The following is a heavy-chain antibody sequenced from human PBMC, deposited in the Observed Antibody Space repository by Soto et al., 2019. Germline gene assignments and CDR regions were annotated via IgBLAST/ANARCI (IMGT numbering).Heavy chain of an antibody. D-gene: IGHD5-18*01. J-gene: IGHJ6*02. CDR1: GGTFSGYY. V-gene: IGHV4-34*08. CDR3: ACIFSGGYGYGFYYYGMDV. Sequence: SLTLRLTCTVYGGTFSGYYWSWIRQPPGEGLEWIGQINDGGSTNYNPSLKSRVTISVDTSKNQFSLKLTSVTAADTAVYYCACIFSGGYGYGFYYYGMDVWGQGTTVTV. CDR2: INDGGST.